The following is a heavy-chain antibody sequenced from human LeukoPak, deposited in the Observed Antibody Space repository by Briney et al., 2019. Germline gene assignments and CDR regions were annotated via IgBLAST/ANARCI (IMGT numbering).Heavy chain of an antibody. Sequence: PSETLSLTCTVSGGSISSYYWSWIRQPAGKGLEWIGRIYTSGSTNYNPSLKSRVTMSVDTSKNQFSLKLSSVTAADAAVYYCARGLGAIAVAGWSYYFDYWGQGTLVTVSS. CDR1: GGSISSYY. V-gene: IGHV4-4*07. J-gene: IGHJ4*02. D-gene: IGHD6-19*01. CDR2: IYTSGST. CDR3: ARGLGAIAVAGWSYYFDY.